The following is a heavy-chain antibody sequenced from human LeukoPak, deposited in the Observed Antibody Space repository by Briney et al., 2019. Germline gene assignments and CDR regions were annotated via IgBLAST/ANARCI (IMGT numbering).Heavy chain of an antibody. D-gene: IGHD3-22*01. V-gene: IGHV3-23*01. CDR3: ARPLTYYYDSSGYYNDY. J-gene: IGHJ4*02. Sequence: PGGSLRLSCAASGFTFSSYAMSWVRQAPGKGLEWVSAISGSGGSTYYADSVKGRFTISRDNSKNTLYLQMNSLRAEDTAVYYCARPLTYYYDSSGYYNDYWGQGTLVTVSS. CDR1: GFTFSSYA. CDR2: ISGSGGST.